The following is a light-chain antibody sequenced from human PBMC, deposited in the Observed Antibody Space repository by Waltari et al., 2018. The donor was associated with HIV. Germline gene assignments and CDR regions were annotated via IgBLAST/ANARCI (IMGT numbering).Light chain of an antibody. Sequence: QSVLTQPSSASGPPGQTVTIFCSGSSSNVGANIVNWYQQLPGPAPKRLIYNNGQRPSGVPDRFSGSKSGTSASLAVSGLQPEDEADYYCATWDDNLNGLLFGGRTKLTVL. CDR1: SSNVGANI. J-gene: IGLJ2*01. CDR3: ATWDDNLNGLL. V-gene: IGLV1-44*01. CDR2: NNG.